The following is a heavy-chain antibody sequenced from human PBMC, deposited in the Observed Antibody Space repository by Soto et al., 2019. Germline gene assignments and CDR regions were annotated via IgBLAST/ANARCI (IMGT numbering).Heavy chain of an antibody. Sequence: QVQLQESGPRLVKPSGSLSLTCGVSGGTVASSHWWSWVRQSPGGGLEWIGNVYHTGDTNFNRSLQIRVTISVDKSNNQFSLRLNSLTAADMAVYFCAREIVTAGGNNYFDAWGPGTLVTVSS. V-gene: IGHV4-4*02. J-gene: IGHJ5*01. CDR1: GGTVASSHW. CDR2: VYHTGDT. CDR3: AREIVTAGGNNYFDA. D-gene: IGHD2-21*02.